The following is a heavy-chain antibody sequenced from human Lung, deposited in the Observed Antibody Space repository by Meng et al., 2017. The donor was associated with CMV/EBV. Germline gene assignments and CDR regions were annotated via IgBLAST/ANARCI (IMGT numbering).Heavy chain of an antibody. Sequence: LRLSCAASWFTFSSYAMSWVRQAPGKGLEWVSAISGSGGNTYYADSVKGRFTISRDNSKNTLYLQMNSLRAEDTAVYCCVVGATSFDYWGQGTLVTVSS. J-gene: IGHJ4*02. V-gene: IGHV3-23*01. CDR2: ISGSGGNT. CDR3: VVGATSFDY. CDR1: WFTFSSYA. D-gene: IGHD1-26*01.